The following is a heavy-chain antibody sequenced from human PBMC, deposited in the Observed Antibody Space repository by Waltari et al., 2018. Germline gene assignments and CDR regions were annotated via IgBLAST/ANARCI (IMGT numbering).Heavy chain of an antibody. CDR2: IRSRRSYI. CDR3: ARPGGSSLANDY. D-gene: IGHD6-6*01. J-gene: IGHJ4*02. CDR1: GFTFSSYS. Sequence: EVQLVESGGGLVKPGGSLRLSCAASGFTFSSYSMNWVLQAPGKGLEWVSSIRSRRSYICYADSGKGRFTLSRDNAKNSRYLQMNSLRAEDTAVYYCARPGGSSLANDYWGQGTLVTVSS. V-gene: IGHV3-21*01.